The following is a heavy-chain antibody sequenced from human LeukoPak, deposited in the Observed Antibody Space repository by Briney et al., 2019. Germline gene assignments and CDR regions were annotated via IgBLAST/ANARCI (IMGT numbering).Heavy chain of an antibody. CDR3: AADSVYDFWSGYSPRYGMDV. CDR2: SVVCRGKT. D-gene: IGHD3-3*01. Sequence: TSVKVSCKASGCTFTSSAMQWVRQARGQRREGIGWSVVCRGKTNYAQKFQERVTITRDRSTSTAYMELSSLRSEDTAVYYCAADSVYDFWSGYSPRYGMDVWGQGTTVTVAS. V-gene: IGHV1-58*02. CDR1: GCTFTSSA. J-gene: IGHJ6*02.